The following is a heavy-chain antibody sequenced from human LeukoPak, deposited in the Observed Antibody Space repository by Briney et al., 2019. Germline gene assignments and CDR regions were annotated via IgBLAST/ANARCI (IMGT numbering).Heavy chain of an antibody. CDR1: GGTFSSYA. Sequence: ASVKVSCEASGGTFSSYAISWVRQAPGQGLEWMGGIIPIFGTANYAQKFQGRVTMTRDTSTSTVYTELSSLGSEDTAVYYCARDPGAAAVSVLDPWGQGTLVTVSS. CDR3: ARDPGAAAVSVLDP. J-gene: IGHJ5*02. V-gene: IGHV1-69*05. D-gene: IGHD6-13*01. CDR2: IIPIFGTA.